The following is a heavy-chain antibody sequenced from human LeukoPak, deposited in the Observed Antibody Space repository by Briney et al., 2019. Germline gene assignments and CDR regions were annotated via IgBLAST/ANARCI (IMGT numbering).Heavy chain of an antibody. V-gene: IGHV3-30*02. D-gene: IGHD1-26*01. CDR2: IRYDGTNK. Sequence: GGSLRLSCAASGFTFIKYGIHWVRQAPGKGLEWVAFIRYDGTNKYYADSVKGRFTISRDNAKNSLYLQMNSLRAEDTAVYYCAREYIVGATSFDYWGQGTLVTVSS. CDR1: GFTFIKYG. J-gene: IGHJ4*02. CDR3: AREYIVGATSFDY.